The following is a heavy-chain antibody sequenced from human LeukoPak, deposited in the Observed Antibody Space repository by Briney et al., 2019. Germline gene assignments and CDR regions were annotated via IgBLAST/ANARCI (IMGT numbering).Heavy chain of an antibody. CDR1: GFTFDDYG. D-gene: IGHD4-17*01. CDR2: INWNGGST. J-gene: IGHJ3*02. CDR3: ARAYGDSTYYDAFDI. V-gene: IGHV3-20*04. Sequence: GGSLILSCAASGFTFDDYGMSWVRQAPGKGLEWVSGINWNGGSTGYADSVKGRFTISRDNAKNSLYLQMNSLRAEDTALYYCARAYGDSTYYDAFDIWGQGTMVTVSS.